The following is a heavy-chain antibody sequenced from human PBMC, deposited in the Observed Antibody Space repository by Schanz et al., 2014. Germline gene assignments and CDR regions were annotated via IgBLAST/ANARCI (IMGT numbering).Heavy chain of an antibody. CDR3: MAMGRNTSHYFDH. J-gene: IGHJ4*02. CDR2: TGSGSKT. CDR1: GFIVSSTY. D-gene: IGHD1-1*01. V-gene: IGHV3-23*04. Sequence: EVQLVESGGDLVQPGGSQRLSCAASGFIVSSTYMTWVRQAPGKGLEWVSAITGSGSKTYYADSVKGRFTIARDNSKNTLFLQMDSLRVEDTAVYYCMAMGRNTSHYFDHWGQGTLVTVSS.